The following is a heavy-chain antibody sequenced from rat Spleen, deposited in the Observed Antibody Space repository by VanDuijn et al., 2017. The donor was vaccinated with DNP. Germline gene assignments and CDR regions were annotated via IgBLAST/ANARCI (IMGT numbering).Heavy chain of an antibody. D-gene: IGHD1-3*01. V-gene: IGHV5-22*01. CDR3: ASLWTLTY. Sequence: EVQLVESGGGLVQPGRSMKLSCAASGFTFNDYYMAWVRQTPKKGLEWVASMSYEGSSTYYGDSVKGRFTISRDNAKSTLYLQMNSLRSEDTATYYCASLWTLTYWGQGTLVTVSS. CDR1: GFTFNDYY. J-gene: IGHJ3*01. CDR2: MSYEGSST.